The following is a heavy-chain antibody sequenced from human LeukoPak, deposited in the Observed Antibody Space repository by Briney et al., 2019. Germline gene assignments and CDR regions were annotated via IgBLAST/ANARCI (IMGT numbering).Heavy chain of an antibody. J-gene: IGHJ4*02. Sequence: GGSLRLSCAASGFTFRSYDMHWVRQATGKGLEWVSGIGTAGEIYYPGSVKGRFTISRENAKNSLYLQMNSLRAEDTAVYYCAREGTSIAARYYFDYWGQGTLVTVSS. CDR2: IGTAGEI. CDR3: AREGTSIAARYYFDY. V-gene: IGHV3-13*01. CDR1: GFTFRSYD. D-gene: IGHD6-6*01.